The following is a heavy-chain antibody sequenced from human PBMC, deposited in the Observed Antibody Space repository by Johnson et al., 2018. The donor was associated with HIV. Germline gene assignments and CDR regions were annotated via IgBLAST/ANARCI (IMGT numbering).Heavy chain of an antibody. CDR1: RFTVSGNY. CDR3: ARSMTTVTVAFDI. J-gene: IGHJ3*02. D-gene: IGHD4-17*01. CDR2: IYSGGST. Sequence: MLLVESGGGVVRPGGSLRLSCAASRFTVSGNYMTWVRQAPGKGLEWVSVIYSGGSTYYADSVKGRFTISRDNSKNTLYLQMNSLRAEDTAVYYCARSMTTVTVAFDIWGQGTMVTVSS. V-gene: IGHV3-66*02.